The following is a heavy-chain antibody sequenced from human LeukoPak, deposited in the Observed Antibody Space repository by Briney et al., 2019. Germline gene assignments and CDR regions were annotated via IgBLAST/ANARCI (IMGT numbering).Heavy chain of an antibody. D-gene: IGHD6-6*01. CDR3: ARDKKLMFDP. V-gene: IGHV4-34*01. CDR2: INHSGST. Sequence: SETLSLTCAVYGGSFSGYYWSWIRQPPGKGLEWIGEINHSGSTNYNPSLKSRVTMSVDTSKNQFSLKLSSVTAADTAVYYCARDKKLMFDPWGQGTLVTVSS. CDR1: GGSFSGYY. J-gene: IGHJ5*02.